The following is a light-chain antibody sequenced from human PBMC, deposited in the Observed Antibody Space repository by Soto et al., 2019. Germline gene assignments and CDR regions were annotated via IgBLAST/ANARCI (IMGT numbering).Light chain of an antibody. CDR2: LNSDGSH. CDR3: QTWGTGTWV. V-gene: IGLV4-69*01. J-gene: IGLJ3*02. Sequence: QPVLTQSPSASASLGASVKLTCTLSSGYTNYAIAWHQQQPEKGPRYLMKLNSDGSHSKGDGIPDRFSGSSSGAERYLTISSLQSEDEADYYCQTWGTGTWVFGGGTKLTVL. CDR1: SGYTNYA.